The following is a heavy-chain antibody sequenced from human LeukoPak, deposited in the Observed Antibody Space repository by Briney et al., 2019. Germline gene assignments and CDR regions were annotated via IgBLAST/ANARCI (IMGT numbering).Heavy chain of an antibody. J-gene: IGHJ4*02. CDR2: IYNSGST. D-gene: IGHD2-15*01. Sequence: PSETLSLTCTVSGGSISSYYWSWIRQPPGKGLEWIAYIYNSGSTNYNPSLRSRVTISVDTSKNQFSLKLSSVTAADTAAYFCARGVRDGGCPYFDAWGQGTLVSVSS. CDR3: ARGVRDGGCPYFDA. V-gene: IGHV4-59*01. CDR1: GGSISSYY.